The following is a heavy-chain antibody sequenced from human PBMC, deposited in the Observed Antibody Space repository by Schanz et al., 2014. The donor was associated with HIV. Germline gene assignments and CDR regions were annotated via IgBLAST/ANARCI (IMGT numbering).Heavy chain of an antibody. CDR1: GFTFSSYG. V-gene: IGHV3-33*05. CDR2: MSYDGINK. Sequence: QVQLVESGGGVVQPGRSLRLSCAASGFTFSSYGMHWVRQAPGKGLEWVAVMSYDGINKHYADSVKGRFTISRDNSKNTLYLQMTTLRIDDTAVYYCAKPEYDGRGSSQSHFDYWGQGTLVTVSS. D-gene: IGHD3-22*01. CDR3: AKPEYDGRGSSQSHFDY. J-gene: IGHJ4*02.